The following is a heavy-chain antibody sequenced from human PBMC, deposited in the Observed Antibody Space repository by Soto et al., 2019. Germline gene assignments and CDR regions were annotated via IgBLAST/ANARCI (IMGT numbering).Heavy chain of an antibody. CDR2: IIPIFGTA. J-gene: IGHJ6*02. CDR3: ARLPSTTVTTLSDYYYGMDV. CDR1: GGTFSSYA. V-gene: IGHV1-69*01. Sequence: QVQLVQSGAEVKKPGSSVKVSCKASGGTFSSYAISWVRQAPGQGLEWMGGIIPIFGTANYAQKFQGRVTITADESTSTAYMELSSLRSEDTAVYYCARLPSTTVTTLSDYYYGMDVWGQGTTLTVSS. D-gene: IGHD4-17*01.